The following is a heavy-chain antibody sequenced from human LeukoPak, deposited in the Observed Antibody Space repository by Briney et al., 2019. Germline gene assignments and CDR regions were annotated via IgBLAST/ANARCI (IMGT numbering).Heavy chain of an antibody. CDR3: ARDNGFDL. CDR1: GFTSSSYG. V-gene: IGHV3-33*01. Sequence: GGSLRLSCAASGFTSSSYGMHLVRQAPGKGLEWVAVVGYHGINKDYADSVKGRFTVSRDNSKNTLSLQMNSLRVEDTALYYCARDNGFDLWGRGTLVTVSS. J-gene: IGHJ2*01. CDR2: VGYHGINK.